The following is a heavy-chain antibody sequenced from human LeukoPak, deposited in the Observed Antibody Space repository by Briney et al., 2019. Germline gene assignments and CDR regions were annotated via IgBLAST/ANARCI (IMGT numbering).Heavy chain of an antibody. Sequence: GGSLRLSCAASGFTFSSYSMNWVRQAPGEGLEWVSYISSSSSTIYYADSVKGRFTISRDNAKNSLYLQMNSLRAEDTAVYYCARARGTMILDAFDIWGQGTMVTVSS. J-gene: IGHJ3*02. CDR3: ARARGTMILDAFDI. D-gene: IGHD3-22*01. V-gene: IGHV3-48*04. CDR1: GFTFSSYS. CDR2: ISSSSSTI.